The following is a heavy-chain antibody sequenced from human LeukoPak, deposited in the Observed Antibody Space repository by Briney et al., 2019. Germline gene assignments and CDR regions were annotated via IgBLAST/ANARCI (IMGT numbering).Heavy chain of an antibody. D-gene: IGHD6-13*01. J-gene: IGHJ4*02. V-gene: IGHV4-4*07. CDR1: GGSISSNY. CDR2: IYTSGST. CDR3: ARGPAATADLDY. Sequence: SETLSLTCTVSGGSISSNYWSWIRQPAGKGLEWVWRIYTSGSTNYNPSLKSRVTMSADTSKNQFSLKLSSVTAADTAVYYCARGPAATADLDYWGQGTLVTVSS.